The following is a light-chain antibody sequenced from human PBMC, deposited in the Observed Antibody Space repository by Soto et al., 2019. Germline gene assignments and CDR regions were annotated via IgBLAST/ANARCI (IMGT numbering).Light chain of an antibody. V-gene: IGLV2-8*01. CDR3: CSDAGTNTPYV. J-gene: IGLJ1*01. CDR1: SSDVGGYYY. CDR2: EVS. Sequence: QSVLTQPPSASGSPGQSVTISCTGTSSDVGGYYYVSWYQQHPGKAPKLMIYEVSKRPSGVPDRFSGSKSGNTASLTVSGLHAEEEADYCCCSDAGTNTPYVFGTGTKLTVL.